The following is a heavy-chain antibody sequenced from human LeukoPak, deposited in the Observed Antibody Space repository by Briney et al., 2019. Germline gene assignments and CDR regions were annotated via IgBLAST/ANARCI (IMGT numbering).Heavy chain of an antibody. CDR1: GFTFSSYS. J-gene: IGHJ4*02. CDR2: ISSSSSYI. Sequence: GGSLRPSCAASGFTFSSYSMNWVRQAPGKGLEWVSSISSSSSYIYYADSVKGRFTISRDNAKNSLYLQMNSLRAEDTAVYYCARGGRDGYIDYWGQGTLVTVSS. V-gene: IGHV3-21*01. CDR3: ARGGRDGYIDY. D-gene: IGHD5-24*01.